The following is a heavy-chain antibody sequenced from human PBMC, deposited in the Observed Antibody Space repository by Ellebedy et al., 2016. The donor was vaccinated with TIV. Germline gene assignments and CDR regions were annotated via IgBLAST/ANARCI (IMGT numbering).Heavy chain of an antibody. J-gene: IGHJ4*02. CDR3: ARETQLGYCRGGSCYTLDY. CDR2: ISGNGNTI. CDR1: GFTFNTYS. Sequence: GGSLRLSXAASGFTFNTYSMNWVRQAPGKGLEWVSVISGNGNTIHQADSVKGRFTISRDNAKNSLYLQMNSLRAEDTAVYYCARETQLGYCRGGSCYTLDYWGQGTLVTVSS. V-gene: IGHV3-21*01. D-gene: IGHD2-15*01.